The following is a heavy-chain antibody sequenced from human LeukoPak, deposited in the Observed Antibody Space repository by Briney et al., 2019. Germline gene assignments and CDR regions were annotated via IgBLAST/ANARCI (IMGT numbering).Heavy chain of an antibody. V-gene: IGHV3-30*02. J-gene: IGHJ4*02. CDR3: AKAAGVKTFGEVIVSTHRPNIDY. CDR1: GFTFSNYG. Sequence: GGSLTLSCAASGFTFSNYGIHLVRQAPGKGLEWVTFIRSDGSNKYYADSVKGRFTISRDNSKNTLYLQMNSLRTEDTAVYYCAKAAGVKTFGEVIVSTHRPNIDYWGQGTLVIVSS. D-gene: IGHD3-16*02. CDR2: IRSDGSNK.